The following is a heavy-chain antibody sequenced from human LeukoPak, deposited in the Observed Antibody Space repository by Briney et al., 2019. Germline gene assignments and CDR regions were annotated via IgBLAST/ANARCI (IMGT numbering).Heavy chain of an antibody. CDR2: IQYDGSNE. D-gene: IGHD1-26*01. J-gene: IGHJ4*02. V-gene: IGHV3-30*02. Sequence: GGSLRLSCAASRFTFSSYGMHWVRQAPGKGLEWVAYIQYDGSNEQYADSVKGRFTISRDNAKNTLYLQMNSLRAEDTAVYYCARGEWSWDYWGQGTLVTVSS. CDR1: RFTFSSYG. CDR3: ARGEWSWDY.